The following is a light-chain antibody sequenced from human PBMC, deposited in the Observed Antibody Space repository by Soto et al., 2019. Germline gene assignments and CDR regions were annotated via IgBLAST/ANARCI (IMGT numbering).Light chain of an antibody. V-gene: IGLV1-44*01. CDR1: SSNIGRNT. CDR2: TTH. J-gene: IGLJ1*01. CDR3: AAWDDSLNGYV. Sequence: QSVLTQPPSASGTPGQRVTISCSGSSSNIGRNTVSWYQQFPGTAPKFLMSTTHQGPSGVSDRFSGYKSGTSASLAISGLQSGDESDYYCAAWDDSLNGYVFGTGTKLTVL.